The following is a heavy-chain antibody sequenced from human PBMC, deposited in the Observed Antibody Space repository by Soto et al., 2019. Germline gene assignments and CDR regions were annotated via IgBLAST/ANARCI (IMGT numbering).Heavy chain of an antibody. J-gene: IGHJ4*02. Sequence: QVQLVQSGAEVKNPGASVKVSCKAAVYTFTSYGISWVRQAPGQGLEWMGWISGHNGNTNYAQQLQGRVTMSTDTSTSTAYRELRSLRSDDTDVYYCARDRAVELVDYWGQGTLVTVSS. CDR3: ARDRAVELVDY. CDR1: VYTFTSYG. V-gene: IGHV1-18*01. CDR2: ISGHNGNT. D-gene: IGHD6-13*01.